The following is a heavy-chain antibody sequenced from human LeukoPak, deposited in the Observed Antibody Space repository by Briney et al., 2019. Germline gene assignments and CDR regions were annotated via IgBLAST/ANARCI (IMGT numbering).Heavy chain of an antibody. V-gene: IGHV1-69*01. CDR3: ARGVDYSNYGGDFDY. CDR1: GGTFSSYA. Sequence: SVKVSCKASGGTFSSYAISWVRQAPGQGLEWMGGIIPIFGTANYAQKFQGRVTITADESTSTAYMELSSLRSEDTAVYYCARGVDYSNYGGDFDYWGQGTLVTVSS. CDR2: IIPIFGTA. J-gene: IGHJ4*02. D-gene: IGHD4-11*01.